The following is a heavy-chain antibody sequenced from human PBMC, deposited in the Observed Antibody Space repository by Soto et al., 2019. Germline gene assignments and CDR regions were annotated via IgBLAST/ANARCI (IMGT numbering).Heavy chain of an antibody. Sequence: EVQLLESGGGLVQPGGSLRLSCAASGFTFSSYAMSWVRQAPGKGLEWVSAISGSTIYYADSVKGRFTISRDNAKNSLYLQMNSLRAEDTAVYYCAGEDYYGSGSHDYWGQGTLVTVSS. J-gene: IGHJ4*02. V-gene: IGHV3-23*01. D-gene: IGHD3-10*01. CDR2: ISGSTI. CDR3: AGEDYYGSGSHDY. CDR1: GFTFSSYA.